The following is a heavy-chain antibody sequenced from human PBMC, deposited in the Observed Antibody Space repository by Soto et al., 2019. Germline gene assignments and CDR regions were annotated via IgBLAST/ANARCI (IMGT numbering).Heavy chain of an antibody. CDR2: ISAYNGNT. D-gene: IGHD6-13*01. V-gene: IGHV1-18*01. CDR3: ARVGGSSWYNYYYGMDV. CDR1: GYTFTSYG. Sequence: ASVKVSCKASGYTFTSYGISWVRQAPGQGLEWMGWISAYNGNTSYAQKFQGRVTMTRDTSTSTVYMELSSLRSEDTAVYYCARVGGSSWYNYYYGMDVWGQGTTVTVSS. J-gene: IGHJ6*02.